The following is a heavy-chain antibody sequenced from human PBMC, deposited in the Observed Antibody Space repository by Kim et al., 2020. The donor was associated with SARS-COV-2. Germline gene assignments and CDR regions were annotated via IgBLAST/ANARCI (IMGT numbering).Heavy chain of an antibody. D-gene: IGHD2-2*01. J-gene: IGHJ4*02. V-gene: IGHV4-39*01. Sequence: YYTPSLKSRVTISVDTSKNQFSLKLSSVTAADAAVYYCAGLVAKTAGDDYWGQGTLVTVSS. CDR3: AGLVAKTAGDDY.